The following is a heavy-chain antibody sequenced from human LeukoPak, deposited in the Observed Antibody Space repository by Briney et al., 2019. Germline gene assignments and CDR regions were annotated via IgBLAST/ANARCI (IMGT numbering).Heavy chain of an antibody. D-gene: IGHD2-2*01. Sequence: PSETLSLTCAVSGGSISSGAYSWNWIRQPPGKGLEWIGFIYHSGGTYYNPSLKSRVTISVDRSKNQFSLKLNSVTAADTAVYFCARSTPPDYYGMDVWGQGTTVTVSS. V-gene: IGHV4-30-2*01. J-gene: IGHJ6*02. CDR1: GGSISSGAYS. CDR2: IYHSGGT. CDR3: ARSTPPDYYGMDV.